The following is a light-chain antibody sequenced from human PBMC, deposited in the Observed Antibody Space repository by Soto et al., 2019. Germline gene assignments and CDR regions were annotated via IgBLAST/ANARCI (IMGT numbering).Light chain of an antibody. V-gene: IGLV2-8*01. CDR3: SSYAGSNNWV. J-gene: IGLJ3*02. CDR1: SSDAGGYNY. Sequence: QSVLTQPPSASGSPGQSVTISCTGTSSDAGGYNYVSWYQQHPGKAPKLMIYEVSKRPSGVPDRFSGSKSGNTASLTVSGLQAEDEADYYCSSYAGSNNWVFGGGTKVTVL. CDR2: EVS.